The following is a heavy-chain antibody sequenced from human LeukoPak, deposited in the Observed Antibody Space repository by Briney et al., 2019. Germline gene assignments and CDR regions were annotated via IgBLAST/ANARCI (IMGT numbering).Heavy chain of an antibody. CDR3: ATTKQARRYFDY. J-gene: IGHJ4*02. CDR2: ISTSGGNT. Sequence: GGSLRLSCAGSGFTFSSNALSWVRQAPGKGLEWVSAISTSGGNTYYADSVRGRFTISRDNSKNTLYLQMKTLRAEDTAVYYCATTKQARRYFDYWGQGTLVTVSS. V-gene: IGHV3-23*01. D-gene: IGHD1-1*01. CDR1: GFTFSSNA.